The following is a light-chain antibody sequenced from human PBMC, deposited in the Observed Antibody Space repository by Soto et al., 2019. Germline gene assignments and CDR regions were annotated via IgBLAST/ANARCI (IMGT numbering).Light chain of an antibody. CDR2: GAS. CDR3: QQYGRSPLT. J-gene: IGKJ4*01. Sequence: EIVLTQSPGTLSWSPGDRATLSCRASQTVSFSYLAWYQQKPGQAPRLLFYGASSRATGIPDRFGGSESGPDFTLTISRLEPEDFAVYHCQQYGRSPLTFGGGTMVEIK. CDR1: QTVSFSY. V-gene: IGKV3-20*01.